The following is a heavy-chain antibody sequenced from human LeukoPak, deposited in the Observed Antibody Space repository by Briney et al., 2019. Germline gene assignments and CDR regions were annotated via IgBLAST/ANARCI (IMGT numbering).Heavy chain of an antibody. CDR3: ARGTWNSDL. CDR2: IKQDGSEK. J-gene: IGHJ2*01. D-gene: IGHD1-1*01. V-gene: IGHV3-7*04. Sequence: GGSLRLSCAASGFSFNSYWMSWVRQVPGKGLEWVANIKQDGSEKYYVDSVKGRFTISRDNAKSSLYLQMNSLRAEDTALYYCARGTWNSDLWGRG. CDR1: GFSFNSYW.